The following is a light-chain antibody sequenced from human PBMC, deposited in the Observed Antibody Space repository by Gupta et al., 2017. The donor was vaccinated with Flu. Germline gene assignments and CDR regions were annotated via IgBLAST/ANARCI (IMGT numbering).Light chain of an antibody. Sequence: PSTVSASVGDRVSITCRESQHINSWLAWYKQKPGKAPKLLIYAASTLESGVRSRFSGTGYGTDFNLTISRLQPEDVETYFCLQANSFPLTFGGGTKVEMK. J-gene: IGKJ4*01. V-gene: IGKV1-12*01. CDR1: QHINSW. CDR2: AAS. CDR3: LQANSFPLT.